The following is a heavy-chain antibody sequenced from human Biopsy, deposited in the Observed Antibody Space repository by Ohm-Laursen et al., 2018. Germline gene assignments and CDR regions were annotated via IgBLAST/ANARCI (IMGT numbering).Heavy chain of an antibody. J-gene: IGHJ4*02. CDR1: GGTFSNYA. CDR2: IIAVSGLV. Sequence: SVKVSCKASGGTFSNYAISWVRQAPGEGLEWMGGIIAVSGLVNYAPKFQGRVSTTADKSTTTAYMELSNLKSEDTAVYYCATPFQYYDSWGGYPPFDHWSQGTLVTVSS. D-gene: IGHD3-3*01. V-gene: IGHV1-69*10. CDR3: ATPFQYYDSWGGYPPFDH.